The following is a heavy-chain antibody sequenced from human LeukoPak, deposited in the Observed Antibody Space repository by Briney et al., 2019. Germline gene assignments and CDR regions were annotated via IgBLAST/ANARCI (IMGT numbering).Heavy chain of an antibody. J-gene: IGHJ4*02. Sequence: GGSLRLSCAVSGFTFSNYWMSWFRQAPGKGLEWVANINQDGSQKFSVDSVKGRFFISRDNAKNSLYLQMNSLRVEDTAMYYCARDWFDGDYDRFDYWGQGALVTVSS. CDR3: ARDWFDGDYDRFDY. CDR2: INQDGSQK. D-gene: IGHD4-17*01. V-gene: IGHV3-7*03. CDR1: GFTFSNYW.